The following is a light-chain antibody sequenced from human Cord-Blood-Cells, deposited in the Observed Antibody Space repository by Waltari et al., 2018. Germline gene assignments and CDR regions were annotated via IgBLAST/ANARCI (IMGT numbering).Light chain of an antibody. CDR3: QQFTRYLYT. J-gene: IGKJ2*01. CDR1: QGISSA. CDR2: DAS. V-gene: IGKV1-13*02. Sequence: AIQLTQSPSSLSASVGDRVTITCRASQGISSALAWYQQKPGQAPKLLIYDASSLESGVPSRFSGSGSGTDFTRTISSLHPEDFATDYGQQFTRYLYTFGQVTKLEIK.